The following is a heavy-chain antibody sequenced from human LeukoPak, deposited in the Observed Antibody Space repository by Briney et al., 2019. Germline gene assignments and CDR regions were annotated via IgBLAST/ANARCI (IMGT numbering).Heavy chain of an antibody. D-gene: IGHD3-22*01. CDR3: AKASYDSSGDAFDI. V-gene: IGHV3-33*06. CDR2: IWYDGSNK. Sequence: PGRSLRLSCAASGFTFSSYGMHWVRQAPGKGLEWVAVIWYDGSNKYYADSVKGRFTISRGNSKNTLYLQMNSLRAEDTAVYYCAKASYDSSGDAFDIWGQGTMVTVSS. J-gene: IGHJ3*02. CDR1: GFTFSSYG.